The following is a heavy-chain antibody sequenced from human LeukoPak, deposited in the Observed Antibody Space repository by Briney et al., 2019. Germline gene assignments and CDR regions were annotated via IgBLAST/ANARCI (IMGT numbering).Heavy chain of an antibody. CDR3: AKDLSQGWFDP. J-gene: IGHJ5*02. V-gene: IGHV3-23*01. CDR2: ISGSGGST. D-gene: IGHD3-16*02. CDR1: GFTFSSNS. Sequence: GGSLRLSCAASGFTFSSNSMNWVRRAPGKGLEWVSAISGSGGSTYYADSVKGRFTIPRDNSKNTLYLQMNSLRAEDTAVYYCAKDLSQGWFDPWGQGTLVTVSS.